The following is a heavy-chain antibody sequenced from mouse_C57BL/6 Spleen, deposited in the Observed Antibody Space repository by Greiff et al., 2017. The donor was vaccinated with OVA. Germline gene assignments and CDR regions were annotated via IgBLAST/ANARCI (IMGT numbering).Heavy chain of an antibody. V-gene: IGHV1-82*01. CDR2: IYPGDGDT. J-gene: IGHJ4*01. Sequence: VKLMESGPELVKPGASVKISCKASGYAFSSSWMNWVKQRPGKGLEWIGRIYPGDGDTNYNGKFKGKATLTADKSSSTAYMQLSSLTSEDSAVYFCARSVYYGSTYAMDYWGQGTSVTVAS. CDR3: ARSVYYGSTYAMDY. D-gene: IGHD1-1*01. CDR1: GYAFSSSW.